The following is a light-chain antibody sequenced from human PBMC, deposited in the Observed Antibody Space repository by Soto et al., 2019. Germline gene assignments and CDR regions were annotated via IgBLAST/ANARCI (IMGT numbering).Light chain of an antibody. CDR2: DGF. CDR1: SSDVGSYDL. Sequence: QSALTQPASVYGSRGKSITFSCAGSSSDVGSYDLVSWYQQHPGKAPKLIIYDGFKRHSGVSDRFSGSKSGYTASLTISGLQADDEADYYCCSYAGSSTFVFGTGTKLTVL. CDR3: CSYAGSSTFV. V-gene: IGLV2-23*03. J-gene: IGLJ1*01.